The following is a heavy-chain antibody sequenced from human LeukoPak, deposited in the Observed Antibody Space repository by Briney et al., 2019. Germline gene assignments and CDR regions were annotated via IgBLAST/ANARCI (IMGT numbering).Heavy chain of an antibody. J-gene: IGHJ4*02. CDR1: GFTFSSYW. Sequence: GGSLRLSCAASGFTFSSYWMHWVRQAPGKGLVWVSRINSDGSSTSYADSVKGRFTISRDNSKNTLYLQMNSLRAEDTAVYYCARDPTVRYYFDYWGQGTLVTVSS. V-gene: IGHV3-74*01. D-gene: IGHD4-17*01. CDR2: INSDGSST. CDR3: ARDPTVRYYFDY.